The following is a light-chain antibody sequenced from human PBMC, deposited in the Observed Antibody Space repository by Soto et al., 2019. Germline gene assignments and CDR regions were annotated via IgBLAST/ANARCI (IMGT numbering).Light chain of an antibody. CDR3: QPWGTGIHHVV. V-gene: IGLV4-69*01. CDR1: SGHSNYA. CDR2: LNSDGSH. J-gene: IGLJ2*01. Sequence: QLVLTQSPSASASLGASVKLTCTLSSGHSNYAIAWHQQQPEKGPRYLMKLNSDGSHSKGDGIPDRFSGSSSGAERYLTISSLQSEDEADYYCQPWGTGIHHVVFAGGTKVTVL.